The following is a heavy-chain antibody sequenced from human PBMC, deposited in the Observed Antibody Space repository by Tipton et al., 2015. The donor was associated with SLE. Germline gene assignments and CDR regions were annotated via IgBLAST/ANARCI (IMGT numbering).Heavy chain of an antibody. Sequence: TLSLTCTVSGGSISSYYWSWIRRPPGKGLEWIGYIYYSGSTNYNPSLKSRVTISVDTSKNQFSLKLSSVTAADTAVYYCARGRVDYDSSGYYTGNAFDIWGQGTMVTVSS. CDR2: IYYSGST. V-gene: IGHV4-59*08. CDR1: GGSISSYY. J-gene: IGHJ3*02. D-gene: IGHD3-22*01. CDR3: ARGRVDYDSSGYYTGNAFDI.